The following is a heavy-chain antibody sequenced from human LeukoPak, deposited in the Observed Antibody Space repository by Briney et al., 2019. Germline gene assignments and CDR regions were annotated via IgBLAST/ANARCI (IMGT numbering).Heavy chain of an antibody. Sequence: SETLSLTCRVSGGSISSYYWSWIRQPAGKGLEWIGRIYTSGSTNYNPSLKSRVTMSVDTSKNQFSLKLSSVTAADTAVYYCARGQWELLRRWFVAFDIWGQGTMVTVSS. D-gene: IGHD1-26*01. J-gene: IGHJ3*02. CDR2: IYTSGST. V-gene: IGHV4-4*07. CDR3: ARGQWELLRRWFVAFDI. CDR1: GGSISSYY.